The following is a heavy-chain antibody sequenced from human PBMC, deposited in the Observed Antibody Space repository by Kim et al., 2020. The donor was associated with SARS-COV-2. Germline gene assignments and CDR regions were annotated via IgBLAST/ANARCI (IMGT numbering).Heavy chain of an antibody. J-gene: IGHJ6*02. CDR3: ARDREAYAIPSDYYYYGMDV. V-gene: IGHV3-11*05. CDR1: GFTFSDYY. D-gene: IGHD2-8*01. Sequence: GGSLRLSCAASGFTFSDYYMSWIRQAPGKGLEWVSYISSSSSYTNYADSVKGRFTISRDNAKNSLYLQMNSLRAEDTAVYYCARDREAYAIPSDYYYYGMDVWGQGTTVTVSS. CDR2: ISSSSSYT.